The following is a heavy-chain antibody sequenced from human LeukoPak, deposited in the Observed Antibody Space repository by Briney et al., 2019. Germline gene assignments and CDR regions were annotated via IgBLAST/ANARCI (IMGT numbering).Heavy chain of an antibody. CDR2: ISSSGSTI. J-gene: IGHJ4*02. Sequence: PGGSLRLSCAASGFTFSDYYMSWIRQAPGKGLEWVSYISSSGSTIYNADSVKGRFTISRDNAKNSLYLQMNSLRAEDTAVYYCARVRRDILTAPIDYWGQGTLVTVSS. D-gene: IGHD3-9*01. CDR3: ARVRRDILTAPIDY. CDR1: GFTFSDYY. V-gene: IGHV3-11*04.